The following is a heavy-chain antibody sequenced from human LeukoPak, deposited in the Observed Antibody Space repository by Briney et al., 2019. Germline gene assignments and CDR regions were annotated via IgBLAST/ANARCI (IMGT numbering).Heavy chain of an antibody. Sequence: GGSLRLSCAASGFTFSSCAMRWLRQAPGKGLEWVSAISGSGGSTYYADSVKGRFTIARDNSKNTLYLQMNSLRAEDTAVYYCAKDPIRRTYYVNPYYYYDMDVWGKGTTVTVSS. V-gene: IGHV3-23*01. CDR3: AKDPIRRTYYVNPYYYYDMDV. CDR1: GFTFSSCA. J-gene: IGHJ6*03. D-gene: IGHD2/OR15-2a*01. CDR2: ISGSGGST.